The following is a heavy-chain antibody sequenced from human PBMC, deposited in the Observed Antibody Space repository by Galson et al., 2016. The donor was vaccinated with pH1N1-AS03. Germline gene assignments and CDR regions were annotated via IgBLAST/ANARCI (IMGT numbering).Heavy chain of an antibody. V-gene: IGHV5-51*01. Sequence: SGAEVNKPGESLKISCQASGYIFSSYWIGWVRQRPGKGLEWMGIIWPADSDTKYSPSFQGQVTISVGTSLNTAYLQWSSLEASDTDLYFCARQKYCSGGRCVLYYDAFDRGGQGTLVTVSS. D-gene: IGHD2-15*01. CDR1: GYIFSSYW. CDR3: ARQKYCSGGRCVLYYDAFDR. J-gene: IGHJ3*02. CDR2: IWPADSDT.